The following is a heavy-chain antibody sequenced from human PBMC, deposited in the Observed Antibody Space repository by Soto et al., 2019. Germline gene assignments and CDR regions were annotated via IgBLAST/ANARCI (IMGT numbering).Heavy chain of an antibody. D-gene: IGHD2-21*02. CDR3: ARGSVEVTAIGTFNV. CDR2: IFSDATT. Sequence: EVRLVESGGGLIQPGGSLRLSCAASGFSVSDSYMSWVRQVPGKGLEWVSTIFSDATTDFADSVKGRFTISRDNSKNTLSLQMNRLRADDTAIYYCARGSVEVTAIGTFNVWGQGTLVTVSS. V-gene: IGHV3-53*01. J-gene: IGHJ3*01. CDR1: GFSVSDSY.